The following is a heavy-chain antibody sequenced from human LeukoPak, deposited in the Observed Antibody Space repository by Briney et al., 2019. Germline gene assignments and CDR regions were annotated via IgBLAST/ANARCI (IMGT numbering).Heavy chain of an antibody. CDR2: IYYTGST. D-gene: IGHD3-22*01. J-gene: IGHJ3*02. Sequence: PSETLSLTCTVSGGSISTAYWSWIRQSPGRELEWIGHIYYTGSTNISYPLRGRVTISVDTSKNQFSLKLSSVTAADTAVYYCARHATYYYDSSGYSTIYAFDIWGQGTMVTVSS. CDR1: GGSISTAY. CDR3: ARHATYYYDSSGYSTIYAFDI. V-gene: IGHV4-59*08.